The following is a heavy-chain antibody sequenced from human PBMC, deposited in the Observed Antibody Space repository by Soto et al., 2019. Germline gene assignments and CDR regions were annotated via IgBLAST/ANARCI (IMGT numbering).Heavy chain of an antibody. D-gene: IGHD3-3*01. V-gene: IGHV3-7*05. CDR3: ARDLGYDFWSGYYSRYCYFEL. CDR2: IKQDGSEK. Sequence: EVQLVESGGGLVQPGGSLRLSCAASGFTFSSYWMSWVRQAPGKGLEWVANIKQDGSEKYYVDSVKGRFTISRDNAKNSLYLQMNSLRAEDTAVYYCARDLGYDFWSGYYSRYCYFELWGRGTLVTVSS. CDR1: GFTFSSYW. J-gene: IGHJ2*01.